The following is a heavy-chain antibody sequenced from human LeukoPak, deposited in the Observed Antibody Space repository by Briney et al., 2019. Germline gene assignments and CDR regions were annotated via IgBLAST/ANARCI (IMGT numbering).Heavy chain of an antibody. CDR3: ARVPLYSQFDP. CDR2: INHSGST. Sequence: PSETLSLTCAVYGGSFSGYYWSWIRQPPGKGLEWIGEINHSGSTNYNPSLKSRVTISVDTSKNQFSLKLSSVTAADTAVYYCARVPLYSQFDPWGQGTLVTVSS. J-gene: IGHJ5*02. V-gene: IGHV4-34*01. D-gene: IGHD2-21*01. CDR1: GGSFSGYY.